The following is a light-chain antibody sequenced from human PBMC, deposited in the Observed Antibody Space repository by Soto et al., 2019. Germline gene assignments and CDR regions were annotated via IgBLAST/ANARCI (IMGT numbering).Light chain of an antibody. CDR2: GNS. J-gene: IGLJ2*01. Sequence: QPVLTQPPSVSGAPGQRVTISCTGSSSNIGAGYDAHWYQQLPGTAPKVLIYGNSNRPSGVPDRISGSKSGTSASLAITGLQAEDEADYYCQSYDSSLSGSVFGGGTKVTVL. CDR3: QSYDSSLSGSV. CDR1: SSNIGAGYD. V-gene: IGLV1-40*01.